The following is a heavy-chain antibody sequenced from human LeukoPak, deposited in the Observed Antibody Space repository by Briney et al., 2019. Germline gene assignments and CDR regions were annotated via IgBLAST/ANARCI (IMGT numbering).Heavy chain of an antibody. CDR3: ARGEGARYYMDV. CDR2: IMIIVGTA. Sequence: SVKVSCKASGDTFNSHTITWVRQAPGQGLEGMGGIMIIVGTANYAQKFQGRVTITADESTSTAYMELNSLRSEDTAVYYCARGEGARYYMDVWGKGTTVTISS. V-gene: IGHV1-69*13. CDR1: GDTFNSHT. D-gene: IGHD1-26*01. J-gene: IGHJ6*03.